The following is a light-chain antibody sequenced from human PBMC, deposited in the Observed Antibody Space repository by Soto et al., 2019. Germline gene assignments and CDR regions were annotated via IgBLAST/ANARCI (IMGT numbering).Light chain of an antibody. J-gene: IGKJ4*01. CDR2: WAS. CDR1: QSVLYSSNNKNH. Sequence: IVMTQSPESLAVSLGERATINCKSSQSVLYSSNNKNHLAWFQQKPGQPPKLLIYWASTRESGVPDRFSGSGSGTDFTLTISSLQAEDVAVYYCQQYYSPPLTFGGGTKVDIK. CDR3: QQYYSPPLT. V-gene: IGKV4-1*01.